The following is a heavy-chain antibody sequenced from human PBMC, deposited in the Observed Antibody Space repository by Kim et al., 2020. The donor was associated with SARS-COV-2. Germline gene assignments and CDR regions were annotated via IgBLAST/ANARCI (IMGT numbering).Heavy chain of an antibody. CDR3: VGNPGVQYSSSWLYAFDI. D-gene: IGHD6-13*01. CDR2: IYYSGST. CDR1: GGSISSSSYY. Sequence: SETLSLTCTVSGGSISSSSYYWGWIRQPPGKGLEWIGSIYYSGSTYYNPSLKSRVTISVDTSKNQFSLKLSSVTAADTAVYYCVGNPGVQYSSSWLYAFDIWGQGTMVTVSS. V-gene: IGHV4-39*01. J-gene: IGHJ3*02.